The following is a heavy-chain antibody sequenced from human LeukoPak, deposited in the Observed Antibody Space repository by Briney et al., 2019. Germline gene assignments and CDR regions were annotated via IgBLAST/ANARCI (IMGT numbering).Heavy chain of an antibody. J-gene: IGHJ4*02. CDR3: ARVPVGYQGYSSAWYTDY. D-gene: IGHD6-19*01. CDR1: GFTFSSYT. V-gene: IGHV3-21*01. CDR2: IISSSSRI. Sequence: PGGSLILSCAASGFTFSSYTMMWGRPAPGKGLEYVSSIISSSSRIFYADSVRGRFTISRDNAKNSLYLQMNSLRAEDTAVYYCARVPVGYQGYSSAWYTDYWGQGTLVSVSS.